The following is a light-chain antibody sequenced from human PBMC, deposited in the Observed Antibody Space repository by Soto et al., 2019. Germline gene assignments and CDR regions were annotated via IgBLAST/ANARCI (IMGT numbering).Light chain of an antibody. Sequence: IQLPQSPSSLSASVGDRVTITCRASQGISSYLAWYQQKPGKAPKLLIYAASTLQSGVPSRFSGSASGTDFTLTISSLQPEDFATYYCQQLNSYPLTFGGGTKVEIK. CDR3: QQLNSYPLT. CDR1: QGISSY. J-gene: IGKJ4*01. V-gene: IGKV1-9*01. CDR2: AAS.